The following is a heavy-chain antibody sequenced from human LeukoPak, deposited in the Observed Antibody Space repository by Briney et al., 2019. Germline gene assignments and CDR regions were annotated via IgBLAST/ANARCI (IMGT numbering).Heavy chain of an antibody. D-gene: IGHD3-3*01. CDR3: ARAPSEVGGYYPEYFRH. CDR2: IKSDGKT. Sequence: PGGSLRLSCEASGFTFSRYWMHWVRQAPGKGLVWVSRIKSDGKTNYADSVKGRFTISRDIAKNTVSLQMNSLRADDTGVYYCARAPSEVGGYYPEYFRHWGQGTLVTVSS. V-gene: IGHV3-74*01. CDR1: GFTFSRYW. J-gene: IGHJ1*01.